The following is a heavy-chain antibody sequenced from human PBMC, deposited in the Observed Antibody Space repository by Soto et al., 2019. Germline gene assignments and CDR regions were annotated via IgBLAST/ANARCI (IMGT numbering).Heavy chain of an antibody. CDR2: INPSGGST. J-gene: IGHJ4*01. CDR3: ARDSKTELPYYYDSSGYFYYDY. CDR1: GYTFTSYY. D-gene: IGHD3-22*01. Sequence: ASVKVSCKASGYTFTSYYMHWVRQAPGQGLEWMGIINPSGGSTSYAQKFQGRVTMTRDTSTSTVYMELSSLRSEDTAVYYCARDSKTELPYYYDSSGYFYYDYWGHGTLVTVSS. V-gene: IGHV1-46*01.